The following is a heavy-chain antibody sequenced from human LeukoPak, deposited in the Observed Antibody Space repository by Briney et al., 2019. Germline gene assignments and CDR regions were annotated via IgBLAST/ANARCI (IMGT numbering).Heavy chain of an antibody. CDR2: IYYSGST. V-gene: IGHV4-59*12. Sequence: SETLSLTCTVSGGSISSYYWSWIRQPPGKRLEWIGHIYYSGSTNYNPSLKSRVTISVDTSKNQFSLKLSSVTAADTAVYYCARDERYFDLWGRGTLVTVSS. CDR1: GGSISSYY. J-gene: IGHJ2*01. CDR3: ARDERYFDL.